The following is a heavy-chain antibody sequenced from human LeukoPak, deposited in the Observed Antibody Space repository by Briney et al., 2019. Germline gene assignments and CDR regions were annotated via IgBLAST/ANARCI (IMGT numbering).Heavy chain of an antibody. D-gene: IGHD3-10*01. CDR1: GYTFTGYY. J-gene: IGHJ4*02. CDR3: ARAFYYGSGSHSIDY. Sequence: PSVKVSCKASGYTFTGYYMHWVRQAPGQGLQWMGWINPNSGATNYAQKFQGRVTMTRDTSISTAYMELSRLRSDDTAVYYCARAFYYGSGSHSIDYWGQGTLVTVSS. V-gene: IGHV1-2*02. CDR2: INPNSGAT.